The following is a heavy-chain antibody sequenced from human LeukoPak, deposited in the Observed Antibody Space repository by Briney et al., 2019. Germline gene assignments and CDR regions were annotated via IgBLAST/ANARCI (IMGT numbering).Heavy chain of an antibody. Sequence: GGSLRLSCAASGFTFSSYGMHWVRQAPGKGLEWVAFIRYDGSNKYYADSVKGRFTISRDNSKNTLYLQMNSLRAEDTAVYYCAKDSAVVTPIRSPWFDPWGQGTLVTVSS. CDR1: GFTFSSYG. D-gene: IGHD2-21*02. CDR3: AKDSAVVTPIRSPWFDP. CDR2: IRYDGSNK. V-gene: IGHV3-30*02. J-gene: IGHJ5*02.